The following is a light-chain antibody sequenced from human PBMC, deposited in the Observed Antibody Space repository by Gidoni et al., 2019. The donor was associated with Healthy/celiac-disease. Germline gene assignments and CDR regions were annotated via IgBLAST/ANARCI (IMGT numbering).Light chain of an antibody. CDR2: GAS. V-gene: IGKV3-15*01. CDR1: QSVSNN. Sequence: EIVRTQSPATLSVSPGESATLSCRASQSVSNNLAWYQQKPGQAPRLLSYGASTRATGIPARFSGSGSGTEFTLTISSLQSEDFAVYYCQQYNNWPPLFTFGPGTKVDIK. CDR3: QQYNNWPPLFT. J-gene: IGKJ3*01.